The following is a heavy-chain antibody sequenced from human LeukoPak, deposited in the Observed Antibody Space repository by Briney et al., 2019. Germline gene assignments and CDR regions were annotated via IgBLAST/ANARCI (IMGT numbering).Heavy chain of an antibody. Sequence: GGSLRLSCAASGFTFITYVMHGVRQAPGKGLEWVAVIWYDGSNKYYADSVKGRFTISRDNSKNTLYLQMNSLRAEDTAVFYCARGRRRDANTFDAFDIWGQGTMVTVSS. V-gene: IGHV3-33*01. CDR3: ARGRRRDANTFDAFDI. CDR1: GFTFITYV. CDR2: IWYDGSNK. J-gene: IGHJ3*02. D-gene: IGHD5-24*01.